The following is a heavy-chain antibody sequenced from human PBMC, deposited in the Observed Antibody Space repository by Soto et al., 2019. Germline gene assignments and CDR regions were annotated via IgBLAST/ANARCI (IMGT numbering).Heavy chain of an antibody. CDR2: ISNSGIT. CDR1: GFIFSDYY. J-gene: IGHJ6*02. V-gene: IGHV3-11*05. Sequence: QVQLVESGGGLVKPGGSLRLSCAASGFIFSDYYMTWIRQSPGKGLEWISYISNSGITNYADSVKGRFTISRDNAKNSLYLQMDSLRAEDTAVYYCARENYYKMDVWVQGTTVTVSS. CDR3: ARENYYKMDV.